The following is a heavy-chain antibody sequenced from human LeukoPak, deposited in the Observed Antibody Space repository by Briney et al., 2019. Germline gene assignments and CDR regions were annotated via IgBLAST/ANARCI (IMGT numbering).Heavy chain of an antibody. CDR2: INHSGST. J-gene: IGHJ4*02. V-gene: IGHV4-34*01. CDR1: GGSFSGYY. CDR3: ARSPRWELLRYFDY. Sequence: SETLSLTCAVYGGSFSGYYWSWIRQPPGKGLEWIGEINHSGSTNYNPSLKSRVTISVDTSKSQFSLKLSSVTAADTAVYYCARSPRWELLRYFDYWGQGTLVTVSS. D-gene: IGHD1-26*01.